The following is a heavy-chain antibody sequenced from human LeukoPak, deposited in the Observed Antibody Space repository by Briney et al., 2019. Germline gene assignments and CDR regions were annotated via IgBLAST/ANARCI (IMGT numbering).Heavy chain of an antibody. V-gene: IGHV1-2*02. CDR3: ARVPAAIRGYYYYMDV. J-gene: IGHJ6*03. D-gene: IGHD2-2*02. CDR1: GYTFTDYY. Sequence: GASVKVSCKASGYTFTDYYMHWVRQAPGQGLEWMGWINPNSGGTNYAQKFQGRVTMTRDTSTSTVYMELSSLRSEDTAVYYCARVPAAIRGYYYYMDVWGKGTTVTVSS. CDR2: INPNSGGT.